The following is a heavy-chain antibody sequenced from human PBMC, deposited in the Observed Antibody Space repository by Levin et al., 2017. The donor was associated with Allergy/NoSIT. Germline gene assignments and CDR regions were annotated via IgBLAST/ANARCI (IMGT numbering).Heavy chain of an antibody. CDR3: ARSDGAGYYFYMDV. J-gene: IGHJ6*03. CDR1: GFTFSDYY. CDR2: ISSSGSIT. D-gene: IGHD1-26*01. V-gene: IGHV3-11*01. Sequence: GGSLRLSCAASGFTFSDYYMSWIRQAPGKGLEWVSYISSSGSITHYADSVKGRFTISRDNAKNSLYLQMNSLRAEDTAVYYCARSDGAGYYFYMDVWGKGTTVTVSS.